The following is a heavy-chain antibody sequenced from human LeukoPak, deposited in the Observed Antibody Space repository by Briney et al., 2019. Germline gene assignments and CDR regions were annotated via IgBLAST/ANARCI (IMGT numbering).Heavy chain of an antibody. J-gene: IGHJ4*02. CDR3: AKDLYYYDSSGALIDY. V-gene: IGHV3-30*02. CDR1: GFTFSSYG. Sequence: GGSLRLSCAASGFTFSSYGMTWVRQAPGKGLEWVAFIRYDGSNKYYADSVKGRFTISRDNSKNTLYLQMNSLRAEDTAVYYCAKDLYYYDSSGALIDYWGQGTLVTVSS. CDR2: IRYDGSNK. D-gene: IGHD3-22*01.